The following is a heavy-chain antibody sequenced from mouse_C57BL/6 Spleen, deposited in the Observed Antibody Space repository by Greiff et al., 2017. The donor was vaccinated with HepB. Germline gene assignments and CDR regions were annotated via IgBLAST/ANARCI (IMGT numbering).Heavy chain of an antibody. CDR3: ARGDSNDAMDY. CDR2: IWSGGST. J-gene: IGHJ4*01. CDR1: GFSLTSYG. V-gene: IGHV2-2*01. Sequence: VQLQQSGPGLVQPSQSLSITCTVSGFSLTSYGVHWVRQSPGKGLEWLGVIWSGGSTDYNAAFISRLSISKDNSKSQVFFKMNSLQADDTAIYYCARGDSNDAMDYWGQGTSVTVSS. D-gene: IGHD2-5*01.